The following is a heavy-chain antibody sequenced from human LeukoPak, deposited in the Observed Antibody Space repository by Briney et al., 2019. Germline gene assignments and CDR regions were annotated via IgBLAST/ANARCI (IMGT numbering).Heavy chain of an antibody. Sequence: SETLSLTCAVYGGSFSGYYWSWIRQPPGKGLEWIGEINHSGSTNYNPSLKSRVTISVDTSKNQFSLKLSSVTAADTAVYYCARSVGILRYFDYWGQGTLVTVSS. CDR3: ARSVGILRYFDY. J-gene: IGHJ4*02. D-gene: IGHD1-14*01. CDR1: GGSFSGYY. CDR2: INHSGST. V-gene: IGHV4-34*01.